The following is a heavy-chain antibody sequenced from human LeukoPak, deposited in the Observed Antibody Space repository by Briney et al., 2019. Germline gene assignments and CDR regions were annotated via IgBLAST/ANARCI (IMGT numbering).Heavy chain of an antibody. Sequence: PGGSLRLSCAASGFTFYTYSMNWVRQAPGKGLEWVSSISSSSNYIYYADSVKGRFTISRNNAKNSLYLQMNSLRAEDTAVYYCARDRIIYGDYGDAFDIWGQGTTVTVSS. D-gene: IGHD4-17*01. V-gene: IGHV3-21*01. CDR1: GFTFYTYS. J-gene: IGHJ3*02. CDR2: ISSSSNYI. CDR3: ARDRIIYGDYGDAFDI.